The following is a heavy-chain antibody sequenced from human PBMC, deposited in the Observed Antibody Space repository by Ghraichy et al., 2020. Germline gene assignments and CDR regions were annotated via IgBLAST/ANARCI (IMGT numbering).Heavy chain of an antibody. J-gene: IGHJ4*02. CDR3: AKGQGVGATPFDY. CDR2: ISGSGGST. Sequence: GGSLRLSCAASRFTFSSNAMSWVRQAPGKGLEWVSAISGSGGSTYYADSVKGRFTISRDNSKNTLYLQVNSLRAEDTAVYYCAKGQGVGATPFDYWGQGTLVTVSS. D-gene: IGHD1-26*01. V-gene: IGHV3-23*01. CDR1: RFTFSSNA.